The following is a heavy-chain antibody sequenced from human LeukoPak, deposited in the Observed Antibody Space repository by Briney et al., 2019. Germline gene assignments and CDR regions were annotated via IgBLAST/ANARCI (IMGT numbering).Heavy chain of an antibody. CDR3: AKFATVTVPNWLDF. CDR2: IYYSGST. J-gene: IGHJ5*01. D-gene: IGHD4-17*01. Sequence: PSETLSLTCTVSGGSISSSSYYWGWIRQPPGKGLEWIGSIYYSGSTYYNPSLNSRFSMSVDTSKNQFSLKVSSVTAADTAVYYCAKFATVTVPNWLDFWGQGILVTVSS. CDR1: GGSISSSSYY. V-gene: IGHV4-39*07.